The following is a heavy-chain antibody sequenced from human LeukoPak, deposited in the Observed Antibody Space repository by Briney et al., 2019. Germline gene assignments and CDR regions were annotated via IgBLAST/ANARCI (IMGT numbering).Heavy chain of an antibody. D-gene: IGHD1-7*01. CDR2: ISGDGSST. Sequence: GGSLRLSCAASGFTLSNYWMHWVRQAPGRGLVWVSRISGDGSSTSYADSAKGRFTISRDNAKNTLYLQINSLRTEDTAVYYCARKYNWNFPFEFWGQGTLVTVSS. V-gene: IGHV3-74*01. CDR3: ARKYNWNFPFEF. J-gene: IGHJ4*02. CDR1: GFTLSNYW.